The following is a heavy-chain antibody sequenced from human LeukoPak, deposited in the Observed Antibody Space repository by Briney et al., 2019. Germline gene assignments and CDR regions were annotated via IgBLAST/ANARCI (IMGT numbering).Heavy chain of an antibody. CDR3: ARGVPRLGIAARPFPRNWFDP. J-gene: IGHJ5*02. V-gene: IGHV4-34*01. CDR2: INHSGST. Sequence: SETLSLTCAVYGGSFSGYYWSWIRQPPGKGLEWIGEINHSGSTNYNPSLKSRVTISVDTSKNQFSLKLSSVTAADTAVYYCARGVPRLGIAARPFPRNWFDPWGQATLVTVSS. D-gene: IGHD6-6*01. CDR1: GGSFSGYY.